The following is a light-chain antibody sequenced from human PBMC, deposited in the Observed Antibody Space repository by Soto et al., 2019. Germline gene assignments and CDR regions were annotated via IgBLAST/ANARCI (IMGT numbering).Light chain of an antibody. CDR2: EVS. Sequence: QSALTQPASVSGSPGQSITISCTGTSSDVGGYNYVSWYQQHPGKAPKLMIYEVSNRPSGVSNRFSGSKSGNTASLTISGLQAEDEADYYCSSARRDNTWVFGGGTKLTVL. J-gene: IGLJ3*02. CDR3: SSARRDNTWV. CDR1: SSDVGGYNY. V-gene: IGLV2-14*01.